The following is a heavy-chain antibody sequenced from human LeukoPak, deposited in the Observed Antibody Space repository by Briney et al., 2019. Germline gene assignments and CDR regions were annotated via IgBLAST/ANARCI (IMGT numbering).Heavy chain of an antibody. CDR2: INHSGST. CDR3: ASGGIAAANWFDP. D-gene: IGHD6-13*01. CDR1: GGSISSYY. J-gene: IGHJ5*02. V-gene: IGHV4-34*01. Sequence: PSETLSLTCTVSGGSISSYYWSWIRQPPGKGLEWIGEINHSGSTNYNPSLKSRVTISVDTSKNQFSLKLSSVTAADTAVYYCASGGIAAANWFDPWGQGTLVTVSS.